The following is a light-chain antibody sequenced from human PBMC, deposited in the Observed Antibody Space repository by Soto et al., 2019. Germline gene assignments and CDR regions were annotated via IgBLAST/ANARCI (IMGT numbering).Light chain of an antibody. Sequence: IVMTQSPATLSVSPGERATLSCRASQSIRSNLVWYQQKPGQAPRLLMYGAFIRATGIPDRFSGRGSGTDFTLTIDGLEPEDFAVYYCQQYGSSLGVTFGGGTKVDIK. CDR1: QSIRSN. V-gene: IGKV3-20*01. J-gene: IGKJ4*01. CDR2: GAF. CDR3: QQYGSSLGVT.